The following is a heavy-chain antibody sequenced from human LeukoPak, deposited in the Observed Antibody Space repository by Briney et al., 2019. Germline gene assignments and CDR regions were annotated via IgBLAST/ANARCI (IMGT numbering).Heavy chain of an antibody. V-gene: IGHV3-21*06. CDR3: ARDFTGGEYFDS. CDR2: ISPSSTYI. Sequence: GGSLRLSCAASGFTYSSFEMTWVRQAPGKGLEWVASISPSSTYIYYGDSLKGRVTVSRDNAKSLLFLHMSSLRPDDTAVYYCARDFTGGEYFDSWGQGALVSVSS. J-gene: IGHJ4*02. CDR1: GFTYSSFE. D-gene: IGHD3-16*01.